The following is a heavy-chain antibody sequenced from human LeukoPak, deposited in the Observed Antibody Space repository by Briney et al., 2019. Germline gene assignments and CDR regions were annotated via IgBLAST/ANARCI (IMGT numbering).Heavy chain of an antibody. CDR1: GSTFSSYA. CDR3: ARDIRGSGNYGWFDP. J-gene: IGHJ5*02. CDR2: ISASGGTT. Sequence: GGSLRLSCVASGSTFSSYAMSWVRQAPGKGLEWVASISASGGTTYYLDSVRGRFTISRDNSKNTLYLQMNSLRAEDTAIYSCARDIRGSGNYGWFDPWGQGTLVTVSS. D-gene: IGHD3-10*01. V-gene: IGHV3-23*01.